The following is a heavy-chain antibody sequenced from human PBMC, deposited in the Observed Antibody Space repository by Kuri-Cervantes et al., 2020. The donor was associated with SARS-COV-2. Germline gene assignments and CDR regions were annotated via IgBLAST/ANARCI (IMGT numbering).Heavy chain of an antibody. CDR3: ARALYRSYVYFDL. V-gene: IGHV1-2*02. D-gene: IGHD3-16*01. Sequence: ASVKVSCKASGYTFTGYYMHWVRQAPGQGLEWMGWINPNSGGTNYAQKFQGRVTITRNTSISTAYMELSSLRSEDTAVYYCARALYRSYVYFDLWGRGTLVTVSS. CDR1: GYTFTGYY. CDR2: INPNSGGT. J-gene: IGHJ2*01.